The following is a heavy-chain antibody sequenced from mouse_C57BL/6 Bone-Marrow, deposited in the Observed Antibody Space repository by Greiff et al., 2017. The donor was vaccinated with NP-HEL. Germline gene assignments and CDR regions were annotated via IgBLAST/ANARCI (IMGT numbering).Heavy chain of an antibody. J-gene: IGHJ1*03. CDR3: ARGDSSGYRYFDV. Sequence: QVQLQQPGAELVRPGSSVKLSCKASGYTFTSYWMDWVKQRPGQGLEWIGNIYPSDSETHYNQKFKDKATLTVDKSSSTAYMQLGSLTSEDSAVYYCARGDSSGYRYFDVWGTGTTVTVSS. D-gene: IGHD3-2*02. CDR1: GYTFTSYW. CDR2: IYPSDSET. V-gene: IGHV1-61*01.